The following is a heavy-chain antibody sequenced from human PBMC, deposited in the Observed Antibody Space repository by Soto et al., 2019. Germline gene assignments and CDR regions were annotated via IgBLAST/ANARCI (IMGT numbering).Heavy chain of an antibody. CDR2: ISAYNGNT. V-gene: IGHV1-18*04. Sequence: ASVKASCKDSGYTFSNYVLSWVRQAPGQGLEWMGWISAYNGNTSYAQKVQGRVTMTTDTSTNTANIELRGPRSDDTAVDYCARASVPGLLPKPLFDCWG. CDR1: GYTFSNYV. J-gene: IGHJ4*01. D-gene: IGHD3-22*01. CDR3: ARASVPGLLPKPLFDC.